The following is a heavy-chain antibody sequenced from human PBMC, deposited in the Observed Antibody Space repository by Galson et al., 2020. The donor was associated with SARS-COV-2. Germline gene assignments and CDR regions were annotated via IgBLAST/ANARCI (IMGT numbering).Heavy chain of an antibody. CDR3: ARDGAYDILTGYYRGGGAYYYYGMAV. D-gene: IGHD3-9*01. J-gene: IGHJ6*02. V-gene: IGHV3-33*01. CDR2: IWYDGSNK. Sequence: GGSLRLSCAASGFTFSSYGMHWVRQAPGKGLEWVAVIWYDGSNKYYADSVKGRFTISRDNSKNTLYLQMNSLRAEDTAVYYCARDGAYDILTGYYRGGGAYYYYGMAVCGQRTTVPVSS. CDR1: GFTFSSYG.